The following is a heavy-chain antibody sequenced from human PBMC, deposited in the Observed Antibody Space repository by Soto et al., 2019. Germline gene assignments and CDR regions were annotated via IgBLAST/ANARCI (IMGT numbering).Heavy chain of an antibody. CDR3: ARGVYGSGNYYTGPSAFDI. CDR1: GGTLSDHG. Sequence: QVQLEQSGAEVKKPGSSVKVSCKASGGTLSDHGVAWLRQAPGQGLEWMGGTIPVFNTAKYAQKCQGRVTVTADKFTNIAYMELSSLRPEDTAFYFCARGVYGSGNYYTGPSAFDIWGQGTMVIVSS. J-gene: IGHJ3*02. V-gene: IGHV1-69*06. CDR2: TIPVFNTA. D-gene: IGHD3-10*01.